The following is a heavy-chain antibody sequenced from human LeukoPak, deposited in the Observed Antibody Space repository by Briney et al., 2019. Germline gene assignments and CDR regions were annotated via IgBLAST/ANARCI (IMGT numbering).Heavy chain of an antibody. CDR2: ISGSGGTI. D-gene: IGHD1-26*01. CDR3: AKGFSGNYYRWFDP. Sequence: GGSLRLSCAASGLTFSSYAMSWVRQAPGKGLEWVSAISGSGGTIYDADSVKGRFTISRDNSKNTLFLQMNSLRAEDTAVYYCAKGFSGNYYRWFDPWGQGTLVTVSS. J-gene: IGHJ5*02. CDR1: GLTFSSYA. V-gene: IGHV3-23*01.